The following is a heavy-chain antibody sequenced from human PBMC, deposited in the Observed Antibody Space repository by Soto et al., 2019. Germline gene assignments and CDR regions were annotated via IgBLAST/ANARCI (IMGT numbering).Heavy chain of an antibody. CDR3: ARGGLDGDLPGWTGNAFDL. CDR2: ISPTGTFM. V-gene: IGHV3-21*01. J-gene: IGHJ3*01. Sequence: VQLVDSGGGLVKPGGSLRLSCAASGFAFSSYNMHWVRQAPGKGLEWVSSISPTGTFMHSADSLKDRFSISRDNAENSLDPQMHSLRAEDTDVYYCARGGLDGDLPGWTGNAFDLWGQGTMVTVSS. D-gene: IGHD4-17*01. CDR1: GFAFSSYN.